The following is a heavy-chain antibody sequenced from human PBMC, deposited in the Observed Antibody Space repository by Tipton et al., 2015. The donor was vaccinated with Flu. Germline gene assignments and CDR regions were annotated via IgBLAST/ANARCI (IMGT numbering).Heavy chain of an antibody. CDR2: IYTSGST. V-gene: IGHV4-61*02. CDR1: GGSISSSSYY. Sequence: TLSLTCTVSGGSISSSSYYWSWIRQPAGKGLEWIGRIYTSGSTNYNPSLKSRVTMSVDTSKNQFSLKLSSVTAADTAVYYCARTVYQLLWVNYYYYMDVWGKGTTVTVSS. CDR3: ARTVYQLLWVNYYYYMDV. D-gene: IGHD2-2*01. J-gene: IGHJ6*03.